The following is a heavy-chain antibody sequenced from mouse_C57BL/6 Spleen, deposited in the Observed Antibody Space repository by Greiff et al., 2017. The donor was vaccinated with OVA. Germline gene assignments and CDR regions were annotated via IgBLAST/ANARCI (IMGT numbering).Heavy chain of an antibody. J-gene: IGHJ4*01. CDR1: GYEFRSSW. D-gene: IGHD1-1*01. CDR3: AIGDYYGSSPHCAMDY. V-gene: IGHV1-82*01. CDR2: IYPGDGDT. Sequence: VQLQQSGPELVKPGASVKISCKASGYEFRSSWMNWVKQRPGKGLEWIGRIYPGDGDTTYNGKFKGKATLTADKSSSTAYMQLSSLTSEDSAVYFCAIGDYYGSSPHCAMDYWGQGTSVTVSS.